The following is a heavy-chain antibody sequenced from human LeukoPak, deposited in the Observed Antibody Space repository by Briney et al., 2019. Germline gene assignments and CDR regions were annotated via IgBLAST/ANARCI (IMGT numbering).Heavy chain of an antibody. V-gene: IGHV1-69*04. CDR2: IIPILGTA. CDR1: GGTFSSYA. Sequence: SVKVSCKASGGTFSSYAISWVRQAPGQGLEWMGRIIPILGTANYARKFQGRVTITADKSTSTAYMELSSLRSEDTAVYYCARYTIDSSGYDYWGQGTLVTVSS. J-gene: IGHJ4*02. D-gene: IGHD6-19*01. CDR3: ARYTIDSSGYDY.